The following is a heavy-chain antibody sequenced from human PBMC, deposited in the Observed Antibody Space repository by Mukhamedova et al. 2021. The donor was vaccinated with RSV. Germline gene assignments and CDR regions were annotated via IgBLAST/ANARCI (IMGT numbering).Heavy chain of an antibody. D-gene: IGHD3-9*01. Sequence: GLEWVSRVDGDGSGTAYADSVKGRFTISRDSAKNTVYLQMNSLRAEDTAVYFCVRDTRYFGWPTFDPWGQGTLVTVSS. V-gene: IGHV3-74*01. J-gene: IGHJ5*02. CDR3: VRDTRYFGWPTFDP. CDR2: VDGDGSGT.